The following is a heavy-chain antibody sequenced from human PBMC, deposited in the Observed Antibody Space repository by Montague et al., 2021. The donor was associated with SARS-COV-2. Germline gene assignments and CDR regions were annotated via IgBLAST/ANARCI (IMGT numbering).Heavy chain of an antibody. Sequence: SETLSLTCTVSGGSISSYYWSWIRQPAGKGLEWIGRIYPSGSTKXNPSLKGRVTMSVDTSKNQFSLKLSSVTAADTAVYYCARHRTYYDEVWGTHRYTPDYWGQGTLVTVSS. CDR1: GGSISSYY. J-gene: IGHJ4*02. CDR2: IYPSGST. D-gene: IGHD3-16*02. CDR3: ARHRTYYDEVWGTHRYTPDY. V-gene: IGHV4-4*07.